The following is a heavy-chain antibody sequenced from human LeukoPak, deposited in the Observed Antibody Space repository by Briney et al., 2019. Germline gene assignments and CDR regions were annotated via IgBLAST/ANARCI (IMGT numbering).Heavy chain of an antibody. Sequence: GGSLRLSCAASGFTFSSYAMSWVRQAPGKGLEWVSAISGSGGSTYYADSVKGRFTISRDNSKNTLYLQMNSLRAEDTAVYYCAKVICGGSCYSGYFDYWGQGTLVTVSS. V-gene: IGHV3-23*01. J-gene: IGHJ4*02. CDR2: ISGSGGST. D-gene: IGHD2-15*01. CDR1: GFTFSSYA. CDR3: AKVICGGSCYSGYFDY.